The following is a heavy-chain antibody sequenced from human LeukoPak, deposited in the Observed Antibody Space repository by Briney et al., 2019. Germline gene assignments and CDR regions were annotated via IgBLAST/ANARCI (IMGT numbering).Heavy chain of an antibody. CDR3: ARDQGCTSTNCYSLFFHY. D-gene: IGHD2-2*01. CDR1: GFTFSSYG. CDR2: IWYDGSNK. V-gene: IGHV3-33*01. J-gene: IGHJ4*02. Sequence: PGRSLRLSCAASGFTFSSYGMHWVRQAPGKGLEWVAVIWYDGSNKYYADSVKGRFTISRDNSKNMLYLQMNSLRAEDTAVYYCARDQGCTSTNCYSLFFHYWGQGTLVTVSS.